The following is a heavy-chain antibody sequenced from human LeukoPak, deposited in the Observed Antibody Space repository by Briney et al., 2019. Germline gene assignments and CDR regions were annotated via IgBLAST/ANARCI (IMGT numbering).Heavy chain of an antibody. D-gene: IGHD4-17*01. V-gene: IGHV3-64*01. Sequence: GGSLRLSCAASGFTFSSYAMHWVRRAPGKGLEYVSAISSNGGSTYYANSVKGRFTISRDNSKNTLYLQMGSLRAEDMAVYYCARGRGDYSIDYYYYMDVWGKGTTVTVSS. CDR1: GFTFSSYA. J-gene: IGHJ6*03. CDR2: ISSNGGST. CDR3: ARGRGDYSIDYYYYMDV.